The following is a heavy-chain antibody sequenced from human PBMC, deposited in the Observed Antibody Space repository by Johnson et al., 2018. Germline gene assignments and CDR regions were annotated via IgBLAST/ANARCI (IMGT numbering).Heavy chain of an antibody. J-gene: IGHJ3*02. D-gene: IGHD2-15*01. Sequence: QVQLVQSGGGVVQPGRSLRVSCAASGFLFSSYGMHWVRQAPGKGLEWLVLISYDGSNTYYADSVKGRFTISRDNSKNTVYLQMNSLRAEDTAVYYCAKGKYSATQHDVFDIWCQGTMVTVSS. CDR1: GFLFSSYG. CDR3: AKGKYSATQHDVFDI. CDR2: ISYDGSNT. V-gene: IGHV3-30*18.